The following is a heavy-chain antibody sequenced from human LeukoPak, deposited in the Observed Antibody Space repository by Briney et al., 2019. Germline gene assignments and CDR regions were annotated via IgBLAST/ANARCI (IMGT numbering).Heavy chain of an antibody. V-gene: IGHV4-31*03. Sequence: SETLSLTCTVSGGSISSGGYYWSWLRQHPGTGLEWIGYIYYSGSTYYNPSLKSRVTISVDTSRNQFSLKLSSVTAADTAVYYCARQSIVATTLDYWGQGTLVTVSS. CDR2: IYYSGST. J-gene: IGHJ4*02. D-gene: IGHD5-12*01. CDR3: ARQSIVATTLDY. CDR1: GGSISSGGYY.